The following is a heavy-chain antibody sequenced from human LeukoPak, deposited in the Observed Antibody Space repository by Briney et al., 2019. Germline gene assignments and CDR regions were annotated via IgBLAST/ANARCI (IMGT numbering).Heavy chain of an antibody. J-gene: IGHJ5*02. CDR2: INHSGST. D-gene: IGHD3-10*01. V-gene: IGHV4-34*01. CDR3: ARHPAAMVRGVIRGWFDP. CDR1: GFAFNYAW. Sequence: ESLRLSCAASGFAFNYAWVSWIRQPPGKGLEWIGEINHSGSTNYNPSLKSRVTISVDTSKNQFSLKLSSVTAADTAVYYCARHPAAMVRGVIRGWFDPWGQGTLVTVSS.